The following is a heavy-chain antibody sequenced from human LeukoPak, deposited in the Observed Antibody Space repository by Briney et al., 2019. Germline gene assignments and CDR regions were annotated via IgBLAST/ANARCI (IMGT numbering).Heavy chain of an antibody. V-gene: IGHV3-53*01. Sequence: GGSLRLSCAASGFTVSTYYMTWVRQAPGKGLEWVSVIYSGGSTYYADSVKGRFTISRDNSKNTLYLQMNSLRTEDTAVYYCARDGAIAAGKFDYWGQGTLVTVSS. J-gene: IGHJ4*02. D-gene: IGHD6-13*01. CDR3: ARDGAIAAGKFDY. CDR2: IYSGGST. CDR1: GFTVSTYY.